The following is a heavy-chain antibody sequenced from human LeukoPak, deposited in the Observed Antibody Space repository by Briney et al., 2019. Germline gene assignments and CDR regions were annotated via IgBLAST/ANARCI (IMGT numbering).Heavy chain of an antibody. D-gene: IGHD2-2*01. CDR1: GYTFTGYY. V-gene: IGHV1-2*02. J-gene: IGHJ4*02. Sequence: GASVKVSCKASGYTFTGYYMHWVRQAPGQGLEWMGWIKGGTNYAQKFQGRVTMSRDTSIRTAYMELSRLRSDDTAVYYCARGVFCSSSSCPDYFDYWGQGTLVTVSS. CDR2: IKGGT. CDR3: ARGVFCSSSSCPDYFDY.